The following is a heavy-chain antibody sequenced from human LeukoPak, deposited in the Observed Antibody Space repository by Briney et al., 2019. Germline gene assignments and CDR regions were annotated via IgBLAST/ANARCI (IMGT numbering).Heavy chain of an antibody. V-gene: IGHV3-30*02. Sequence: QSGGSLRLSCAASGFTFSSYGMHWVRQAPGKGLEWVAFIRYDGSNKYYADSVKGRFTISRDNSKNTVSLQMNSLRAEDTAVYYCAKDPSIVGDVWGKGTTVTISS. CDR2: IRYDGSNK. CDR1: GFTFSSYG. CDR3: AKDPSIVGDV. D-gene: IGHD1-26*01. J-gene: IGHJ6*04.